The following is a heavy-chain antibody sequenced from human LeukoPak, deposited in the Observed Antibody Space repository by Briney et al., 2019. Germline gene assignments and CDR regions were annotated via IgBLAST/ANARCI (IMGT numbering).Heavy chain of an antibody. CDR3: ARQYCSGGSCLTYFDH. CDR2: IKQDGSEK. J-gene: IGHJ4*02. Sequence: GGSLRLSCAASGFTFSSYWMNWVRQAPGKGLEWVANIKQDGSEKYYVDSVKGRFIISRDNAKNSLYLQMNTLRAEDTAVYYCARQYCSGGSCLTYFDHWGQGTLVTVSS. CDR1: GFTFSSYW. V-gene: IGHV3-7*01. D-gene: IGHD2-15*01.